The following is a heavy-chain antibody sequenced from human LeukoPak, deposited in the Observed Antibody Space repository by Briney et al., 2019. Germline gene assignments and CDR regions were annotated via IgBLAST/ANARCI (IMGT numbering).Heavy chain of an antibody. D-gene: IGHD7-27*01. CDR1: GFTFSNFG. J-gene: IGHJ4*02. CDR2: ISGSGGST. V-gene: IGHV3-23*01. CDR3: ARDLAWGAFDY. Sequence: GGSLRLSCAASGFTFSNFGMSWVRQAPGKGLEWVSVISGSGGSTYYADSVKGRFTISRDNSKNTLYLQMNSLRADDTAVYYCARDLAWGAFDYWGQGTLVTVSS.